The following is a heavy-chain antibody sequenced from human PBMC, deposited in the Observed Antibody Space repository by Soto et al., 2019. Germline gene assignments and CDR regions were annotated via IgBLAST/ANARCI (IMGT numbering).Heavy chain of an antibody. CDR3: ARAYCSSTSCHVNYYYCYGMDV. D-gene: IGHD2-2*01. Sequence: GASVKVSCKASGGTFSSYAISWVRQAPGQGLEWMGGIIPIFGTANYAQKFQGRVTITADESTSTAYMELSSLRSEDTAVYYCARAYCSSTSCHVNYYYCYGMDVWGQGTTVTVSS. CDR2: IIPIFGTA. V-gene: IGHV1-69*13. J-gene: IGHJ6*02. CDR1: GGTFSSYA.